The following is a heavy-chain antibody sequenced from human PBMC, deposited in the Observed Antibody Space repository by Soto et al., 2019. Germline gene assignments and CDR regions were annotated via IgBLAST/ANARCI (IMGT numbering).Heavy chain of an antibody. D-gene: IGHD3-22*01. CDR3: SRDLYDSSGYPDY. Sequence: QVQLVESGGGVVQPGRSLRLSCAASGFTFSSYAMHWVRQAPGKGLEWVAVISYDGSNKYYADSVKGRFTISRDNAKNKLYLQMHSLRAEDTAVYYCSRDLYDSSGYPDYWGQGTLVTVSS. J-gene: IGHJ4*02. V-gene: IGHV3-30-3*01. CDR1: GFTFSSYA. CDR2: ISYDGSNK.